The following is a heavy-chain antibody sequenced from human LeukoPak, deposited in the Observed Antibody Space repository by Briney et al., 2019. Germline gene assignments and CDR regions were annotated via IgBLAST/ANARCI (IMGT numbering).Heavy chain of an antibody. D-gene: IGHD6-19*01. CDR1: GFSFSTYN. CDR3: ARVGGSGWYFDD. J-gene: IGHJ4*02. V-gene: IGHV3-48*04. CDR2: ISTGSGSI. Sequence: PGGSLRLSCVASGFSFSTYNMNWVRQAPGKGLEWVSYISTGSGSIYYADSVKGRFTISRDNVKNSLYLQMNNLRVEDTAVYSCARVGGSGWYFDDWGQGTLVTVSS.